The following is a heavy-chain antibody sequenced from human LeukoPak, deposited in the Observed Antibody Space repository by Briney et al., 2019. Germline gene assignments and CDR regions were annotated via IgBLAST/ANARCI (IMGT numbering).Heavy chain of an antibody. D-gene: IGHD4/OR15-4a*01. J-gene: IGHJ4*02. CDR1: GFSFSSYN. Sequence: GTSLRLSCAASGFSFSSYNFHWVRQAPGKGLKWLGFISYDGNIKYEDSVKGRFTISRDNSKNTLYLQMNSLRPEVTAMYYCGRDFVNDAKARFDSWGQGTLVTVSS. CDR2: ISYDGNIK. CDR3: GRDFVNDAKARFDS. V-gene: IGHV3-30*03.